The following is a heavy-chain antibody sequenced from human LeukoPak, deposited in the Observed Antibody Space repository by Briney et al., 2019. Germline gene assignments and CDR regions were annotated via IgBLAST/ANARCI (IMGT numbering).Heavy chain of an antibody. Sequence: GGSLRLSRTHSRFTLCESAMTWVRQTLGRGLEWVGFIRSKDYGGTTEYAASVKGRFLISRDDSKSIAYLQMNSLKTEDKAVYYCAGVRSCNDFDYWGQGTLVTVSS. CDR2: IRSKDYGGTT. J-gene: IGHJ4*02. D-gene: IGHD2/OR15-2a*01. V-gene: IGHV3-49*04. CDR3: AGVRSCNDFDY. CDR1: RFTLCESA.